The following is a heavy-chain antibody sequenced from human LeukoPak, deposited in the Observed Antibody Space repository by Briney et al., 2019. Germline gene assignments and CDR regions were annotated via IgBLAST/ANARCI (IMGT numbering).Heavy chain of an antibody. CDR1: GFTFGDYA. Sequence: GRSLRLSCIASGFTFGDYAMSWFRQAPGKGLEWVGFIRSKAYGGTTEYAASVKGRFTISRDDSKSIAYLHMDSLKTEDTAVYSCTASSGWYYFDYWGKGTLVTVSS. CDR2: IRSKAYGGTT. CDR3: TASSGWYYFDY. V-gene: IGHV3-49*03. D-gene: IGHD6-19*01. J-gene: IGHJ4*02.